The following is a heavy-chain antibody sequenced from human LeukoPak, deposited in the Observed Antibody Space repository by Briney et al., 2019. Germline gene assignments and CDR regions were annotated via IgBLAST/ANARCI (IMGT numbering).Heavy chain of an antibody. J-gene: IGHJ3*02. CDR3: ARNRGWLQYFFGAFDI. CDR2: INSDGSST. CDR1: GFTFSSYW. D-gene: IGHD5-24*01. V-gene: IGHV3-74*01. Sequence: PGGSLRLSCAASGFTFSSYWMHWVRQAPGKGLVWVSRINSDGSSTSYADSVKGRFTISRDNAKNSLYLQMNSLRAEDTAVYYCARNRGWLQYFFGAFDIWGQGTMVTVSS.